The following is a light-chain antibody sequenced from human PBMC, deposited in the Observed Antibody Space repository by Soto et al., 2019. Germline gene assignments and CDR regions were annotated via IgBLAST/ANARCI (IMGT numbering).Light chain of an antibody. J-gene: IGKJ4*01. CDR2: WAS. CDR1: QSVLYNTNNKNY. V-gene: IGKV4-1*01. CDR3: QQYDATPLT. Sequence: DIVMTQSPDSLAVSLGERATINCKSSQSVLYNTNNKNYLAWYQQKPGQPPKLLIYWASTRKSGVPDRFSGSGSVTDFTLTISSLQAEDVAVYYCQQYDATPLTFGGGTKVEIK.